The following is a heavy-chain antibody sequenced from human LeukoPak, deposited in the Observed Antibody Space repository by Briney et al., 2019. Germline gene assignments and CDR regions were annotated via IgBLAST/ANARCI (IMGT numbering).Heavy chain of an antibody. V-gene: IGHV3-74*03. CDR3: ARGTRASGSPLIYFDY. Sequence: TGGSLRLSCTVSGFTITNNWMYWVRQAPGRGLVWVSRIKMDERSAVYADSVKGRFTTSRDNAKNSLYLQMNSLRAEDTAVYYCARGTRASGSPLIYFDYWGQGTLVTVSS. D-gene: IGHD3-10*01. CDR1: GFTITNNW. CDR2: IKMDERSA. J-gene: IGHJ4*02.